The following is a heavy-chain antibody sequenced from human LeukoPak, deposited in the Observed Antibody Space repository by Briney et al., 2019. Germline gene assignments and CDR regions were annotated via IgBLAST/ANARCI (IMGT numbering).Heavy chain of an antibody. CDR1: GYIFTSYW. CDR2: IYPDDSDT. D-gene: IGHD2-8*01. J-gene: IGHJ6*03. V-gene: IGHV5-51*03. CDR3: ARLAFCTNAVCFSNYYYSMDV. Sequence: GEPLNLSCKGSGYIFTSYWIGWVRQMPGKGLEWMGIIYPDDSDTKYSPSFQGQVTNSADKSISTAYLQWSSLKASDTAMYYCARLAFCTNAVCFSNYYYSMDVWGRGTTVTVSS.